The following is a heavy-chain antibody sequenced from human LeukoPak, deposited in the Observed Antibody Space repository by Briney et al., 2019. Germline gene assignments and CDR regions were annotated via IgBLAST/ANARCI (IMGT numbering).Heavy chain of an antibody. V-gene: IGHV3-23*01. Sequence: GGSLRLSCAASGFTFSSYAMTWGAKAQGRGLEWVSGISSSGGSTYYADSVKGRFTISRDNSKNTLYLQMNNLRAEDTAVYYCARLPPGDCWGQGTLVTVSS. CDR1: GFTFSSYA. CDR2: ISSSGGST. D-gene: IGHD2-21*02. CDR3: ARLPPGDC. J-gene: IGHJ4*02.